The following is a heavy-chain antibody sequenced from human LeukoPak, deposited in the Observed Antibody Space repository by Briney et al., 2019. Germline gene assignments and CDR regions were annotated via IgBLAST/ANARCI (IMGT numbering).Heavy chain of an antibody. Sequence: SETLSLTCTVAGGSISSGSYYWSWIRQPAGKGLEWIGRIYTSGSTSYNPSLKSRVTISVDTSKNQFSLKLSSVTAADTAVYYCARDLRRDGYNFYYYYGMDVWGQGTTVTVSS. V-gene: IGHV4-61*02. CDR3: ARDLRRDGYNFYYYYGMDV. CDR2: IYTSGST. CDR1: GGSISSGSYY. D-gene: IGHD5-24*01. J-gene: IGHJ6*02.